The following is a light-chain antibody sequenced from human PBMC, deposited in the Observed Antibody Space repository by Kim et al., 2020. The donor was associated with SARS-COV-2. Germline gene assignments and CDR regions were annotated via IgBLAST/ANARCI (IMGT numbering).Light chain of an antibody. CDR1: QSVSSSY. Sequence: PGKRATLACRASQSVSSSYLAWYQQKPGQAPRLLIYGASSRATGIPDRFSGSGSGTDFTLTISRLEPEDFAVYYCQQYGSSPPWTFGQGTKVDIK. V-gene: IGKV3-20*01. CDR3: QQYGSSPPWT. CDR2: GAS. J-gene: IGKJ1*01.